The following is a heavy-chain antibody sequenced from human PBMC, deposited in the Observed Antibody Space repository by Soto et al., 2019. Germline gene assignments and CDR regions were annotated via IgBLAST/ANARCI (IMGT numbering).Heavy chain of an antibody. J-gene: IGHJ3*02. Sequence: PGGSLRLSCAASGFTVSSNYMSWVRQAPGKGLEWVSVIYSGGSTYYADSVKGRFTISRHNSKNTLYLQMNSLRAEDTAVYYCARDRYCSGGSCYSGAFDIWGQGTMVTVSS. D-gene: IGHD2-15*01. CDR2: IYSGGST. CDR1: GFTVSSNY. V-gene: IGHV3-53*04. CDR3: ARDRYCSGGSCYSGAFDI.